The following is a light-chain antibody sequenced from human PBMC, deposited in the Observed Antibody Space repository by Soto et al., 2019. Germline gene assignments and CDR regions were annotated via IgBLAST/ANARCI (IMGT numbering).Light chain of an antibody. Sequence: EIVLTQSPGTLSLSPGDRATLSCRASQSVSFSYLAWYQQKAGQAPRLLIYGATSRATGIPDRFSGSESGTDFTPTISRLEPEDFAVYYCQQYGSSPLTFGGGTKVEIK. V-gene: IGKV3-20*01. CDR3: QQYGSSPLT. CDR1: QSVSFSY. CDR2: GAT. J-gene: IGKJ4*01.